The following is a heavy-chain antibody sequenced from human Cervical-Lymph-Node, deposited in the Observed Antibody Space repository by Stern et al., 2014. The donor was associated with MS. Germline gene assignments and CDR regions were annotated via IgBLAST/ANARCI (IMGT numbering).Heavy chain of an antibody. CDR3: ATDCDDFRSGYSAPTKGYGLDV. J-gene: IGHJ6*02. D-gene: IGHD3-3*01. CDR1: GYTLSELS. CDR2: FDPEDGET. V-gene: IGHV1-24*01. Sequence: QVQLVQSGAEVKKPGASVKVSCKVSGYTLSELSMHWVRQAPGKGLEWMGGFDPEDGETIYAQRFQGRVSMTEDTSTDTAYMELRSLTFEDTAVYYCATDCDDFRSGYSAPTKGYGLDVWGQGTTVTV.